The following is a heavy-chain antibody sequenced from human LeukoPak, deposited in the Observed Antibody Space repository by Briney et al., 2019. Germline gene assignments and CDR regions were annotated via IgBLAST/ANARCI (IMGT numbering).Heavy chain of an antibody. CDR2: IYYSGST. CDR1: GGSISSYY. Sequence: SETLSLTCTVSGGSISSYYWSWIRQPPGKGLEWIGYIYYSGSTSYNPSLKSRVTISVDTSKNQFSLKLSSVTAADTAVYYCARGHNIWGQGTMVTVSS. J-gene: IGHJ3*02. V-gene: IGHV4-59*12. CDR3: ARGHNI.